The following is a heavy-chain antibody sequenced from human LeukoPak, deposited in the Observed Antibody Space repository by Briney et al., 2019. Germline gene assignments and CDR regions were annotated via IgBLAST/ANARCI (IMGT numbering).Heavy chain of an antibody. D-gene: IGHD3-22*01. Sequence: ASVRVSCKASGGTLSNYALSWVRQAPGQGLEWMGWINPNSGGTNYAQKFQGRVTMTRDTSISTAYLRWSSLKASDTAMYYCARRDSSGYYYLDYWGQGTLVTVSS. V-gene: IGHV1-2*02. CDR2: INPNSGGT. CDR3: ARRDSSGYYYLDY. J-gene: IGHJ4*02. CDR1: GGTLSNYA.